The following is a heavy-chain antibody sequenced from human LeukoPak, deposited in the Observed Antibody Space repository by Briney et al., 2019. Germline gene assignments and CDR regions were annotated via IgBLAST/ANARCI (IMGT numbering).Heavy chain of an antibody. CDR1: GFTLSSYC. V-gene: IGHV3-33*06. CDR3: AKSNGYDSVGAFDI. J-gene: IGHJ3*02. CDR2: IWYDGSNK. Sequence: PGGSLRLSCAASGFTLSSYCMHWVRQAPGKGREWVADIWYDGSNKHYADSVKGRFTISRDNSKNTLYLQMNSLRAEDTAVYYCAKSNGYDSVGAFDIWGQGTMVTVSS. D-gene: IGHD5-12*01.